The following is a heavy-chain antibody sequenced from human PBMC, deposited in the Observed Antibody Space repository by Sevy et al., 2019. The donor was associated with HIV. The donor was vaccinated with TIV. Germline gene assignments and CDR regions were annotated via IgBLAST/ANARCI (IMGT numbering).Heavy chain of an antibody. D-gene: IGHD2-15*01. V-gene: IGHV3-15*01. CDR2: IRSKAGGGTT. CDR3: TTDHRRDGIVVVPFEY. CDR1: GFTLSNAW. Sequence: GGSLRLSCAASGFTLSNAWMSWVRQSPGKGLEWVGRIRSKAGGGTTDYGTIVKGKFTISRDDSRDILYLQLNSLETEDTAVYYCTTDHRRDGIVVVPFEYWGQGPLVTVSS. J-gene: IGHJ4*02.